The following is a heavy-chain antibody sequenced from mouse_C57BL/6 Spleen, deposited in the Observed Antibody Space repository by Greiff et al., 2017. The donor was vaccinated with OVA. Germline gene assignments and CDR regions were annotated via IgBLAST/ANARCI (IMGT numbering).Heavy chain of an antibody. D-gene: IGHD2-4*01. V-gene: IGHV1-72*01. J-gene: IGHJ3*01. CDR2: IDPNSGGT. CDR3: ARGKGDYYDYDVGFAY. CDR1: GYTFTSYW. Sequence: QVQLQQSGAELVKPGASVKLSCKASGYTFTSYWMHWVKQRPGRGLEWIGRIDPNSGGTKYNEKFKSKATLTVDKPSSTAYMQLSSLTSEDSAVYDCARGKGDYYDYDVGFAYWGQGTLVTVSA.